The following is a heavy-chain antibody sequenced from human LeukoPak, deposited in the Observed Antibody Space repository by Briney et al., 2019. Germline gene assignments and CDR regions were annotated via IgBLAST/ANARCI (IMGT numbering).Heavy chain of an antibody. D-gene: IGHD2-2*01. CDR1: GGSISSYY. Sequence: SETLSLTCTVSGGSISSYYWSWIRQPPGKGLEWIGYIYYSGSTNYNPSLKSRVTISVDTSKNQFSLKLSSVTAADTAVYYCATDKYCSTTSCSFPNWFDPWGQGTLVTVSS. J-gene: IGHJ5*02. CDR2: IYYSGST. CDR3: ATDKYCSTTSCSFPNWFDP. V-gene: IGHV4-59*12.